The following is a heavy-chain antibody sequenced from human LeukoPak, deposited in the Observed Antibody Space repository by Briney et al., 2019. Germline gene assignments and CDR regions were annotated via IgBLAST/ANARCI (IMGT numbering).Heavy chain of an antibody. V-gene: IGHV3-23*01. CDR3: AKYRTTHAPPRNFDY. CDR1: GFTFSNFA. D-gene: IGHD1-14*01. Sequence: GGSLRLSCAASGFTFSNFAMIWVRQAPGKGLEWVSVIGSDSGGIHYSDSVEGRFTISRDNSKNMLFLQMNSLRADDTAVYYCAKYRTTHAPPRNFDYWGQGTLVTVSS. J-gene: IGHJ4*02. CDR2: IGSDSGGI.